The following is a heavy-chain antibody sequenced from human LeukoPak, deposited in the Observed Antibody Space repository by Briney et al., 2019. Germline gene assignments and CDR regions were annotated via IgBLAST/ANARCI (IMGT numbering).Heavy chain of an antibody. V-gene: IGHV1-2*02. D-gene: IGHD4-23*01. CDR1: GYTFTGYY. Sequence: GASVKVSCKASGYTFTGYYMHWVRQAPGQGLEWMGWINPNSGGTNYPQKLQGRVTMTRDTSISTAYMELSRLRSDDTAVYYCARPKYGGNSLRIDYWGQGTLVTVSS. CDR3: ARPKYGGNSLRIDY. J-gene: IGHJ4*02. CDR2: INPNSGGT.